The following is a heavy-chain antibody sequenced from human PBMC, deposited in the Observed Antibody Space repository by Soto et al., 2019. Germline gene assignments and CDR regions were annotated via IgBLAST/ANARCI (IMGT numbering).Heavy chain of an antibody. V-gene: IGHV4-4*02. CDR3: ARLVYDTRLNYLYLDS. Sequence: QVLLHESGPGLVKPSGTLSLTCTVSGVSISRGDWWSWVRQAPGKELQWIGEIHHSAGTSSHPSLRSRVSLSVDTSKNQFALNLKSVTAADTGVYYGARLVYDTRLNYLYLDSWGQGLLVTLSS. CDR2: IHHSAGT. J-gene: IGHJ4*02. CDR1: GVSISRGDW. D-gene: IGHD3-22*01.